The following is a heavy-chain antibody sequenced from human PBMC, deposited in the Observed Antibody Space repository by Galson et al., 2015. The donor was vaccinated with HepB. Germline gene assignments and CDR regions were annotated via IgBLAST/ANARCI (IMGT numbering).Heavy chain of an antibody. Sequence: SLRLSCAASGFTFSRYWMSWVRQAPGKGLEWVANIKQDGSEKYYVDSVKGRFTISRDNAKNSLYLQMNSLRAEDTAVYYCATDRYRRFDYCGQGTLVTVSS. V-gene: IGHV3-7*05. D-gene: IGHD1-26*01. J-gene: IGHJ4*02. CDR1: GFTFSRYW. CDR3: ATDRYRRFDY. CDR2: IKQDGSEK.